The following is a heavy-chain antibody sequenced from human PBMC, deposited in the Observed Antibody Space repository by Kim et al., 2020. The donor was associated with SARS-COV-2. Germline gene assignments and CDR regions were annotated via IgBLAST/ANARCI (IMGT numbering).Heavy chain of an antibody. D-gene: IGHD1-7*01. Sequence: KSRVTISVDTSKNQFSLKLSSVTAADTAVYYCARVITGTYPYYYYYGMDVWGQGTTVTVSS. V-gene: IGHV4-59*01. J-gene: IGHJ6*02. CDR3: ARVITGTYPYYYYYGMDV.